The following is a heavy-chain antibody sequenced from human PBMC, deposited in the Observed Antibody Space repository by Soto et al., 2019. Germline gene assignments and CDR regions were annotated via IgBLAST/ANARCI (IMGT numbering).Heavy chain of an antibody. CDR1: GGTFSSYA. J-gene: IGHJ6*02. CDR2: IIPIFGTA. D-gene: IGHD2-2*01. V-gene: IGHV1-69*13. CDR3: ASGVVPAALGNYYYYGMDV. Sequence: SVKVSCKASGGTFSSYAISWVRQAPGQGLEWMGGIIPIFGTANYAQKSQGRVTITADESTSTAYMELSSLRSEDTAVYYCASGVVPAALGNYYYYGMDVWGQGTTVTVSS.